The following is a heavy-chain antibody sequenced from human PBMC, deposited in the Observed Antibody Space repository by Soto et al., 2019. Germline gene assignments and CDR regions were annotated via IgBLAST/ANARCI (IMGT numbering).Heavy chain of an antibody. CDR1: GFTFSDYH. CDR3: AGGAQAGSYPLFAA. V-gene: IGHV3-11*01. CDR2: ISSSDTTI. J-gene: IGHJ5*02. D-gene: IGHD3-10*01. Sequence: QVQVVESGGGLVKPGGSLRLSCAASGFTFSDYHMSWIRQAPGKGLEWISYISSSDTTIYDADSVKGRFTISRDNAKNSRYLQMNSLRAEDTAVYYCAGGAQAGSYPLFAAWGQGTLVTVSS.